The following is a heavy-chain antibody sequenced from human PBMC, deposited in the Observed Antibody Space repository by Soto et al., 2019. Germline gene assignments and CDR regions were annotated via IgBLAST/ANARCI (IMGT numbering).Heavy chain of an antibody. V-gene: IGHV4-34*01. CDR3: ARVPYGSGTYNWFDP. Sequence: SETLSLTCAVYGGSFSGYYWSWIRQPPGKGLEWIGEINHSGSTNYNPSLKSRVTISVDTSKNQFSLKLSSVTAADTAVYYCARVPYGSGTYNWFDPWGQGTLVTVSS. CDR2: INHSGST. J-gene: IGHJ5*02. D-gene: IGHD3-10*01. CDR1: GGSFSGYY.